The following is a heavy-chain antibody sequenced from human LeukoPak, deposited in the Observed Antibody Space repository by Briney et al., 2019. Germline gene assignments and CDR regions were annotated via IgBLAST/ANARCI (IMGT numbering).Heavy chain of an antibody. CDR3: ARDLVIAVAVPYYFDY. Sequence: AETLSLTCTVSGGSISSSSYYWGWIRQPPGKGLEWIGSIYYSGSTYYNPSLKSRVTISVDTSKNQFSLKLSSVTAADTAVYYCARDLVIAVAVPYYFDYWGQGTMVTVFS. CDR1: GGSISSSSYY. D-gene: IGHD6-19*01. J-gene: IGHJ4*02. CDR2: IYYSGST. V-gene: IGHV4-39*07.